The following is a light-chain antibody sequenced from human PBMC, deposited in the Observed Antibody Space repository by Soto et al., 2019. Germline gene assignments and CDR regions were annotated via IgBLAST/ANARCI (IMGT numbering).Light chain of an antibody. CDR1: QSVNSN. Sequence: EIVMTQSPATLSVSPGERATLSCRASQSVNSNLAWYQQKPGQAPRLVLYGASTRATGIPARFSGSGSGTEFPLTISSLQSEDFAVYYCQQYKNFWTFGQGTKVEIK. CDR3: QQYKNFWT. V-gene: IGKV3-15*01. CDR2: GAS. J-gene: IGKJ1*01.